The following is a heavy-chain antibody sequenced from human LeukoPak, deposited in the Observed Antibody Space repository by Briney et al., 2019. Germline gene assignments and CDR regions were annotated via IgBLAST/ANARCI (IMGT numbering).Heavy chain of an antibody. V-gene: IGHV5-51*01. J-gene: IGHJ6*02. Sequence: GESLKISCKGSGYSFTSYWIGWVRQMPGKGLEWMGIIYPGDSDTRYSPSFQGQVTISADKSISTAYLPWSSLKASDTAMYYWARHVYYDILTGEDYYYYGMDVWGQGTTVTVSS. CDR2: IYPGDSDT. D-gene: IGHD3-9*01. CDR3: ARHVYYDILTGEDYYYYGMDV. CDR1: GYSFTSYW.